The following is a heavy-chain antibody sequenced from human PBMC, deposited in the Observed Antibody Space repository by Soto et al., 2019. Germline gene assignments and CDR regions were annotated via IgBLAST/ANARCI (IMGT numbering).Heavy chain of an antibody. V-gene: IGHV3-23*01. CDR1: GFTFSSYA. J-gene: IGHJ4*02. D-gene: IGHD1-26*01. CDR3: PRRGSGSYYDY. Sequence: EVQLLESGGGLVQPGGSLRLSCAASGFTFSSYAMRWVRQAPGKGLEWVSAISGSGGSTYYADSVKGRFTISRDNSKNTLYLQMNSLRAERTAVYYCPRRGSGSYYDYWGQGTLVTVSS. CDR2: ISGSGGST.